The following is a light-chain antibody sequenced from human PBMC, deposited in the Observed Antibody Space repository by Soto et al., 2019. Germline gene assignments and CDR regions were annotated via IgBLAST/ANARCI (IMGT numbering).Light chain of an antibody. CDR2: EVS. CDR3: CSYAGSSIPYV. V-gene: IGLV2-23*02. J-gene: IGLJ1*01. Sequence: QPASVSGSPGQSITISCTGTSSDVGSYNLVSWYQQHPGKAPKLMIYEVSKRPSGVSNRFSGSKSGNTASLTISGLQAEDEADYYCCSYAGSSIPYVFGTGTKLTVL. CDR1: SSDVGSYNL.